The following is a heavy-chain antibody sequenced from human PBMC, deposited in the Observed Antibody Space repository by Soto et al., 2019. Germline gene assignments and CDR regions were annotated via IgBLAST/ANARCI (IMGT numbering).Heavy chain of an antibody. V-gene: IGHV4-30-4*01. CDR1: GGSINSGDYY. CDR3: ARIGLTTALL. CDR2: IYYSGST. D-gene: IGHD4-17*01. Sequence: QVQLQESGPGLVKPSQTLSLTCNVSGGSINSGDYYWSWIRQPPGKGLEWIGYIYYSGSTYYNPPLRSLVTISIDSSKNHFFLNLRSVTAADTAVYFCARIGLTTALLWGQGTLVTVSS. J-gene: IGHJ4*02.